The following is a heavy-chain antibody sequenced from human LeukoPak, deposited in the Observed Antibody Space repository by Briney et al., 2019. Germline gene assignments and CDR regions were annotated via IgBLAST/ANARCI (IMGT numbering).Heavy chain of an antibody. Sequence: ASVKVSCKASGYTFTSYYMHWVRQAPGQGLEWMGIINPSGGSTSYAQKFQGRVTMTRDTSTSTVYMELSSLRSEDTAVYYCARARYYYDSSGYYYPTNLDYWGQGTLVTVSS. CDR1: GYTFTSYY. J-gene: IGHJ4*02. V-gene: IGHV1-46*01. D-gene: IGHD3-22*01. CDR3: ARARYYYDSSGYYYPTNLDY. CDR2: INPSGGST.